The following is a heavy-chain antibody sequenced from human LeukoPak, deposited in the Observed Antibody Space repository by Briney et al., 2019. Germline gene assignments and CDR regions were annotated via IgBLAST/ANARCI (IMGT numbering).Heavy chain of an antibody. Sequence: GGSLRLSCAAAGFTFSSYGMCWVRQPPGKGLEWVSCKGNSAGDTFYAESVRGRFTISRDKSRNTLFLEMNSLRVEDTAIYYCAKRGGESGGWGFFDYWGPGALVTVSS. CDR2: KGNSAGDT. V-gene: IGHV3-23*01. CDR3: AKRGGESGGWGFFDY. CDR1: GFTFSSYG. J-gene: IGHJ4*02. D-gene: IGHD6-19*01.